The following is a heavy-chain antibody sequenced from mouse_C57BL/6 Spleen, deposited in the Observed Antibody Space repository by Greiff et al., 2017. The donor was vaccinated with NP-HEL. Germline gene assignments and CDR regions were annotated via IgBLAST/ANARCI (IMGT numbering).Heavy chain of an antibody. D-gene: IGHD1-1*01. V-gene: IGHV5-9-1*02. CDR2: ISSGGDYI. J-gene: IGHJ2*01. CDR3: TRELLRSGVDFDY. CDR1: GFTFSSYA. Sequence: EVQLVESGAGLVKPGGSLKLSCAASGFTFSSYAMSWVRQTPEQRLEWIAYISSGGDYIYYADNVKGRFTFSGDNARNTLYLQMSSLKSEDTAMYYCTRELLRSGVDFDYWGQGTTLTVSS.